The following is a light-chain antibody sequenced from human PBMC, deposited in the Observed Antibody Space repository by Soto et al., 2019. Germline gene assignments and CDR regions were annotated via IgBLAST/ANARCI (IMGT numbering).Light chain of an antibody. CDR3: SSYRRGNTEVV. Sequence: QSALTQPASVSGSPGQSITISCTGTSRDIGDYNYVSWYQQHPGKAPKLMIFDVSDRPSGVSDRFSGSKSGNTASLTISGLQAEDEADYYCSSYRRGNTEVVFGGGTKLTVL. V-gene: IGLV2-14*03. CDR2: DVS. J-gene: IGLJ3*02. CDR1: SRDIGDYNY.